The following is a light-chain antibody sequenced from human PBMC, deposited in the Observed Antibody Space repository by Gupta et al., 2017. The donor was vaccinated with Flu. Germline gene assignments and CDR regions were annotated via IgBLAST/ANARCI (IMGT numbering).Light chain of an antibody. Sequence: PATLTVSAGERATLSCRASQNIRNNLAWYQQRPGQAPRLLIFGASTRASGTPARFSGSVSGTEFILTISSLESEDFAVYYCQQYNDWPKTFGPGTKVGIK. CDR3: QQYNDWPKT. V-gene: IGKV3D-15*01. J-gene: IGKJ1*01. CDR1: QNIRNN. CDR2: GAS.